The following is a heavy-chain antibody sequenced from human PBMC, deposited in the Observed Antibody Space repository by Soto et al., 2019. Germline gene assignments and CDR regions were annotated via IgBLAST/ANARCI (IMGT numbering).Heavy chain of an antibody. CDR2: IYYSGST. D-gene: IGHD1-26*01. J-gene: IGHJ4*02. V-gene: IGHV4-39*01. Sequence: QLQLQESGPGLVKPSETLSLTCTVSGGSISSSSYYWGWIRQPPGKGLEWIGSIYYSGSTYYNPSLKSRVTISVDTSKNQFSLKLSSVTAADTAVYYCARRAGVGATIDYWGQGTLVTVSS. CDR3: ARRAGVGATIDY. CDR1: GGSISSSSYY.